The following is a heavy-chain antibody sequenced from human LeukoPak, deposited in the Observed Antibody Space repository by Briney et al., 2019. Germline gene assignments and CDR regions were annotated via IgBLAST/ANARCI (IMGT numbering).Heavy chain of an antibody. J-gene: IGHJ4*02. CDR1: GGSFSGYY. CDR2: INHSGST. D-gene: IGHD3-3*01. CDR3: ARGHTTIFGVVDY. V-gene: IGHV4-34*01. Sequence: SETLSLTCAVYGGSFSGYYWSWIRQPPGKGLEWIGEINHSGSTNYNLSLKSRVTISVDTSKNQFSLKLSSVTAADTAVYYCARGHTTIFGVVDYWGQGTLVTVSS.